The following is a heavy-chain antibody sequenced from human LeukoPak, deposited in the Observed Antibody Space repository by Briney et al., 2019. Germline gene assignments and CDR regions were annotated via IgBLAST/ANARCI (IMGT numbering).Heavy chain of an antibody. CDR3: VRTEDYCSGGRCFVSHFDY. V-gene: IGHV1-18*01. D-gene: IGHD2-15*01. J-gene: IGHJ4*02. CDR1: GYTFINYD. CDR2: TSSYSGNA. Sequence: ASVKVSCKASGYTFINYDISWVRQAPGQGLEWMGWTSSYSGNANYAQKLQGRVTMTIDTSTSTAYMELRSLTSDDTAVYYCVRTEDYCSGGRCFVSHFDYWGQGALVTVSS.